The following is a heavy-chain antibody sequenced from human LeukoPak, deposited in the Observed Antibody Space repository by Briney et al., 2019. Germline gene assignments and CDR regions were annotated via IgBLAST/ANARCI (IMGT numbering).Heavy chain of an antibody. Sequence: ASVKVSCKASGGTFSSYAISWVRQAPGQGLEWMGGIIPIFGTAYYAQKFQGRVTITADKSTSTAYMELSSLRSGDTAVYYCARRGDRVIPAGIDAFDIWGQGTMVTVSS. D-gene: IGHD2-2*01. CDR1: GGTFSSYA. V-gene: IGHV1-69*06. CDR3: ARRGDRVIPAGIDAFDI. CDR2: IIPIFGTA. J-gene: IGHJ3*02.